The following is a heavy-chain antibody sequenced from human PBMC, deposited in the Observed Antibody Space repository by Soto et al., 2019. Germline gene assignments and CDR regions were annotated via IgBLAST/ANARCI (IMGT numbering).Heavy chain of an antibody. CDR2: IYWDDDK. CDR3: ARQLWFGEFY. J-gene: IGHJ4*02. D-gene: IGHD3-10*01. Sequence: QIALKESGPTLVKPTQTLTLTCTFSGFSLSTRGVAVGWIRQPPGKVLEWLALIYWDDDKRYRPSLKSRLTITKDTSKNQVVVTMTNMDPVDTATYYCARQLWFGEFYWGQGTLVTVSS. V-gene: IGHV2-5*02. CDR1: GFSLSTRGVA.